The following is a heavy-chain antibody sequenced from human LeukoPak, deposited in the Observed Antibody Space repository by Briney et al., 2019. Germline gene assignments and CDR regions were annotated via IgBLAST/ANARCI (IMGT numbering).Heavy chain of an antibody. V-gene: IGHV3-74*01. CDR2: INSDGSGT. CDR3: ARADDGANSWVNY. CDR1: GFTFSSYW. J-gene: IGHJ4*02. Sequence: PGGSLRLSCAASGFTFSSYWMHWVRQAPGKGLVWISRINSDGSGTSYADSAKGRFTISRDNAKNTLYLQMNSLRAEDTAVYYCARADDGANSWVNYWGQGTLVTVSS. D-gene: IGHD4-23*01.